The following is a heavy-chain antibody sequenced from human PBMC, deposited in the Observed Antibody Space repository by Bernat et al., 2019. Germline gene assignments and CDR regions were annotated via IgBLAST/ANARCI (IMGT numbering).Heavy chain of an antibody. V-gene: IGHV2-26*01. CDR3: ARLLEGYSSSSYYYYYYYMDV. CDR2: IFSNDEK. Sequence: QVTLKESGPVLVKPTETLTLTCTVSGFSLSNARMGVSWIRQPPGKALEWLAHIFSNDEKSYSTSLKSRLTISKDTSKSQVVLTMTNMDPVDTATYYCARLLEGYSSSSYYYYYYYMDVWGKGTTVTVSS. D-gene: IGHD6-6*01. J-gene: IGHJ6*03. CDR1: GFSLSNARMG.